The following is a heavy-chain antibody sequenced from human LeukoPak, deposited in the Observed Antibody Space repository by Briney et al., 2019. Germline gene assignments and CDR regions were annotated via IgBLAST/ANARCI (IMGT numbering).Heavy chain of an antibody. D-gene: IGHD5-12*01. CDR1: GGSISSYY. CDR2: IYYSGST. J-gene: IGHJ5*02. Sequence: SETLSLTCTVSGGSISSYYWSWIRQPPGKGLEWIGSIYYSGSTYYNPSLKSRVTISVDTSKNQFSLKLSSVTAADTAVYYCARHHTSGYGFDWFDPWGQGTLVTVSS. V-gene: IGHV4-59*05. CDR3: ARHHTSGYGFDWFDP.